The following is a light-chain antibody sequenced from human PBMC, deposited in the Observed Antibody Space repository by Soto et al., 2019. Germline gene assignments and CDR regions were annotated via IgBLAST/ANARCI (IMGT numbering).Light chain of an antibody. CDR1: SSDVGSYNL. Sequence: QSVLTQPASVSGSPGQSITISCTGTSSDVGSYNLVSWYQHHPGKAPKLMIYEGSKRPSGVSNRFSGSKSGNTASLTISGLQAEDEADYYCCSYAGSSTFSFAGGTKLTVL. J-gene: IGLJ2*01. V-gene: IGLV2-23*03. CDR2: EGS. CDR3: CSYAGSSTFS.